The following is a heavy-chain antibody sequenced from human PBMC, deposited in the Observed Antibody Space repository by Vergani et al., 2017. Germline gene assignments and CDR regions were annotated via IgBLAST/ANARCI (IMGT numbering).Heavy chain of an antibody. CDR2: IIPIFGTA. CDR1: GGTFSSYA. J-gene: IGHJ6*02. V-gene: IGHV1-69*12. CDR3: ARGGPRIVVVPAAMVHYYYYYGMDV. Sequence: QVQLVQSGAEVKKPGSSVKVSCKASGGTFSSYAISWVRQAPGQGLEWMGGIIPIFGTANYAQKLQGRVTITADESTSTAYMELSSLRSEDTAVYYCARGGPRIVVVPAAMVHYYYYYGMDVWGQGTTVTVSS. D-gene: IGHD2-2*01.